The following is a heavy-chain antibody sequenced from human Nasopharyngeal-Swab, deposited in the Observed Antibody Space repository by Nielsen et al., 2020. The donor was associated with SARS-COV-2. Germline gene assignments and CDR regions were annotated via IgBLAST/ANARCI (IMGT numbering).Heavy chain of an antibody. D-gene: IGHD3-16*02. J-gene: IGHJ3*02. CDR1: GGSFSVYY. V-gene: IGHV4-34*01. Sequence: GSLRLSCAVYGGSFSVYYWSWIRQPPGKGLEWIGEINHSGSTNYNPSLKSRVTTSVDTSKNQVSLKLSSVTAADTAVYYCARGRPWGYVWGTYRNDAFDIWGQGTMVTVSS. CDR3: ARGRPWGYVWGTYRNDAFDI. CDR2: INHSGST.